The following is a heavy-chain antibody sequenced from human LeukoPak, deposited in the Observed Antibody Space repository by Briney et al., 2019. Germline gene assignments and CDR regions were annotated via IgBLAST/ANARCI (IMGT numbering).Heavy chain of an antibody. J-gene: IGHJ4*02. Sequence: HPGGFLRLSCAASGFTFSSYAMSWVRQAPGKGLEWVSAISGSGGSTYYADSVKGRFTISRDNSKNTLYLQMNSLRAEDTAVYYCAKDHYGSGSFRPQYYFDYWGQGTLVTVSS. V-gene: IGHV3-23*01. CDR2: ISGSGGST. D-gene: IGHD3-10*01. CDR3: AKDHYGSGSFRPQYYFDY. CDR1: GFTFSSYA.